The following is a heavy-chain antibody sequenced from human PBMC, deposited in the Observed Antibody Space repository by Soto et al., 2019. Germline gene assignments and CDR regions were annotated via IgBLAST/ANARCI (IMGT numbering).Heavy chain of an antibody. J-gene: IGHJ3*02. D-gene: IGHD1-26*01. Sequence: SVKVSCKASGGTFSSYAISWVRQAPGQGLEWMGGIIPIFGTANYAQKFQGRVTITADESTSTAYMELSSLRSEDTAVYYCAEETGGSYARGGDFDIWGQGTMVTVSS. CDR3: AEETGGSYARGGDFDI. V-gene: IGHV1-69*13. CDR2: IIPIFGTA. CDR1: GGTFSSYA.